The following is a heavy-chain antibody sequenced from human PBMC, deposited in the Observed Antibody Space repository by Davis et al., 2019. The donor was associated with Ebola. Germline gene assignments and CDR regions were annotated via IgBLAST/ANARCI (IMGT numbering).Heavy chain of an antibody. Sequence: PSETLSLTCTVSGGSISSYYWSWIRQPPGKGLEWIGYIYYSGSTNYNPSLKSRVTISVDTSKNQFSLKLSSVTAADTAVYYCAREVTTLVGDAFDIWGQGTMVTVSS. D-gene: IGHD4-17*01. V-gene: IGHV4-59*01. CDR3: AREVTTLVGDAFDI. CDR2: IYYSGST. J-gene: IGHJ3*02. CDR1: GGSISSYY.